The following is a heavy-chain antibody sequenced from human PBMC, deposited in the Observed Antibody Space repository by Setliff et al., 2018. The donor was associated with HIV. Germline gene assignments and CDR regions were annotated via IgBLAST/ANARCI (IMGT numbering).Heavy chain of an antibody. Sequence: PSETLSLTCTVSGDSASNSRYYWSWIRQPPGKGLEWIGEINHSGSTNYNPSLKSRVTVSVDTSKNQFSLNLTSVTAADTAVYYCASRVYYYDSNNFLREEGFDPWGQGTLVTVSS. CDR1: GDSASNSRYY. CDR2: INHSGST. CDR3: ASRVYYYDSNNFLREEGFDP. J-gene: IGHJ5*02. D-gene: IGHD3-22*01. V-gene: IGHV4-39*01.